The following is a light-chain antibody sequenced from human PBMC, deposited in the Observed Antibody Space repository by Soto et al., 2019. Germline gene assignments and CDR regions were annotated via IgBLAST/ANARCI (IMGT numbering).Light chain of an antibody. CDR3: HQYSSLPIT. V-gene: IGKV3-20*01. CDR2: DAS. Sequence: ENVLTQSPGTLSLSLGERATLSCRASQSVSSNYLAWYQQEPGQAPRLLIYDASTRATGIPDRFSGSGSGTDFTLTITGLEPEDFAVYYCHQYSSLPITFGQGTRLEIK. J-gene: IGKJ5*01. CDR1: QSVSSNY.